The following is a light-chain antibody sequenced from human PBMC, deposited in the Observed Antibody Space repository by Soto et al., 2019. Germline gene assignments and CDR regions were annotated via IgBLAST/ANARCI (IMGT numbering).Light chain of an antibody. J-gene: IGLJ2*01. CDR2: DID. CDR3: GTWDDSLSAVV. V-gene: IGLV1-51*01. CDR1: SSNIGTNY. Sequence: QSVLTQPPSVSAAPGQKVTISCTGSSSNIGTNYVSWYRQVPGTAPELVIYDIDKRPSGIADRFSGSRSGTSATLAITGRQTGDEAEDSCGTWDDSLSAVVFGGGTKLTVL.